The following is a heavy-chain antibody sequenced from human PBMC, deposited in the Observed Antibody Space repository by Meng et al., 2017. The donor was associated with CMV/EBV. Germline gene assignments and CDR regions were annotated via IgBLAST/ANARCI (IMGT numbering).Heavy chain of an antibody. V-gene: IGHV3-21*01. J-gene: IGHJ6*02. CDR2: ISSSSSYI. Sequence: GGSLRLSCAASGFTFSSYSMNWVRQAPGKGLEWVSSISSSSSYIYYADSVKGRFTISRDNAKNPLYLQMNSLRAEDTAVYYCARRYCSSTSCPPYYGMDVWGQGTTVTVSS. CDR3: ARRYCSSTSCPPYYGMDV. D-gene: IGHD2-2*01. CDR1: GFTFSSYS.